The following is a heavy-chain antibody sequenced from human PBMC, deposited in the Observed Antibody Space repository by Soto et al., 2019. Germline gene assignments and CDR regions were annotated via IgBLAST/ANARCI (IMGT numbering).Heavy chain of an antibody. Sequence: TLSLTCAISGEGVASNNAAWNWIRQSPSRGLEWLGRTYFRSKWNYDYAESVKSRLTITPDTTNNQISLQLNSVIPEDAAVYYCVRQPLANLALYGMDVWGQGTTVTVSS. CDR3: VRQPLANLALYGMDV. V-gene: IGHV6-1*01. J-gene: IGHJ6*02. D-gene: IGHD6-6*01. CDR2: TYFRSKWNY. CDR1: GEGVASNNAA.